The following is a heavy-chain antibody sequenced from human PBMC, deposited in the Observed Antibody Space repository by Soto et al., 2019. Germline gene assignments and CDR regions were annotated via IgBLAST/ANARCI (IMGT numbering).Heavy chain of an antibody. D-gene: IGHD6-13*01. CDR2: ISNNWAHT. V-gene: IGHV3-64*01. CDR3: ARRGYGSRWPNVYMDV. Sequence: PGGSLRLSCAASGFTFSNYEMHWVRQAPGKGLEYVSGISNNWAHTDYAKSVKGRFTISRYNSDNTLYLQMGCLRAEDMALYYCARRGYGSRWPNVYMDVWGKGTTVTVSS. CDR1: GFTFSNYE. J-gene: IGHJ6*03.